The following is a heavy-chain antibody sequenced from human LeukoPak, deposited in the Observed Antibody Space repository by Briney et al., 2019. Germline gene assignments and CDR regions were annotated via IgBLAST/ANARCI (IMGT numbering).Heavy chain of an antibody. CDR2: ISSSGRTI. D-gene: IGHD3-16*01. CDR3: ARDGGGHSNGNDAFDI. Sequence: PGGSLRLSCAASGFTFSSYGMNWVRQAPGKGLEWVSYISSSGRTIFYADSVKGRFTISRDSAKNSLYLRMNSLRAEDTAVYYCARDGGGHSNGNDAFDIWGQGTMVTVSS. V-gene: IGHV3-48*04. CDR1: GFTFSSYG. J-gene: IGHJ3*02.